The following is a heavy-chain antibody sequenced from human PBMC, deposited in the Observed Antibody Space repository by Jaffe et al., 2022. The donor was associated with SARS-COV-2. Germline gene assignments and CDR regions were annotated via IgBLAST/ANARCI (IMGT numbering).Heavy chain of an antibody. CDR3: ARHVGTVTTKFDY. V-gene: IGHV4-59*08. CDR2: IYYSGST. J-gene: IGHJ4*02. CDR1: GGSISSYY. D-gene: IGHD4-4*01. Sequence: QVQLQESGPGLVKPSETLSLTCTVSGGSISSYYWSWIRQPPGKGLEWIGYIYYSGSTNYNPSLKSRVTISVDTSKNQFSLKLSSVTAADTAVYYCARHVGTVTTKFDYWGQGTLVTVSS.